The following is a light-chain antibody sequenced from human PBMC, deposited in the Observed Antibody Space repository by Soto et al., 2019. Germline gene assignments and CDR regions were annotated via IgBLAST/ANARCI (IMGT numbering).Light chain of an antibody. J-gene: IGKJ4*01. Sequence: DIQLTQSPSSLSASVGDRVTITCRASQAISSYLAWYQQKPWKVPELLIYATSTLQSGAPSRFSGSGSGTDFTLTIGSLQPEDVATYYCHKYNHAPTFGGGTKVEIK. CDR2: ATS. V-gene: IGKV1-27*01. CDR1: QAISSY. CDR3: HKYNHAPT.